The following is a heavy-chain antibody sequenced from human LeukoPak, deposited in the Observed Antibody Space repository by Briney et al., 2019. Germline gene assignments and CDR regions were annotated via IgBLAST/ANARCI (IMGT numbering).Heavy chain of an antibody. CDR2: IFHSGKT. CDR3: ARTRLGVSLPSVLGGGWFDP. D-gene: IGHD2-8*01. CDR1: GHSVTSDFY. V-gene: IGHV4-38-2*02. Sequence: ETSETLSLTCTVSGHSVTSDFYGGWIRQLPGKGLEWIGTIFHSGKTYYNPSLKSRVTISLDKSKNQFSLTMTSVTASDTAVYYCARTRLGVSLPSVLGGGWFDPWGQGTLVTVSS. J-gene: IGHJ5*02.